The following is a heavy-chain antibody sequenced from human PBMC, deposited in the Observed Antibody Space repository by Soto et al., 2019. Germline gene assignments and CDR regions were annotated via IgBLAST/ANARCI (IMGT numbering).Heavy chain of an antibody. J-gene: IGHJ4*02. CDR2: ISAYNGNT. CDR1: GYTFTSYG. CDR3: ARTLYSDTIAY. D-gene: IGHD4-17*01. Sequence: QVQLVQSGAEVKKPGASVKVSCKASGYTFTSYGISWVRQAPGQGLEWMGWISAYNGNTNYAQKLQGRVTMTTDTSTSRASIQLRSLRSDDTAVYYCARTLYSDTIAYRGQGTLVTVSS. V-gene: IGHV1-18*01.